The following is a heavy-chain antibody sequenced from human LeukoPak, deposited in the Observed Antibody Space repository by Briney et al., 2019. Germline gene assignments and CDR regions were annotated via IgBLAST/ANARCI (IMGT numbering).Heavy chain of an antibody. D-gene: IGHD2-21*01. J-gene: IGHJ5*02. CDR2: IYSGGST. CDR1: GFTFSSYA. V-gene: IGHV3-53*01. Sequence: GGSLRLSCAASGFTFSSYAMSWVRQAPGKGLEWVSVIYSGGSTYYADSVKGRFTISRDNSKNTLYLQMNNLRAEDTAVYYCARVRVFAKLSVVRPREVNCFDPWGQGTLVTVSS. CDR3: ARVRVFAKLSVVRPREVNCFDP.